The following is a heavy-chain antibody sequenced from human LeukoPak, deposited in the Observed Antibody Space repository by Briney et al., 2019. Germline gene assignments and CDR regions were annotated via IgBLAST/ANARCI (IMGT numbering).Heavy chain of an antibody. CDR2: ISSSSSYI. D-gene: IGHD6-13*01. V-gene: IGHV3-21*01. Sequence: PGGSLRLSCAASGFTFSSYSMNWVRQAPGKGLEWVSSISSSSSYIYYADSVKGRFTISRDNAKNSLYLQMNSLRAEDTAVYYCARARIAAAGQNSYGMDVWGQGTTVTVSS. CDR1: GFTFSSYS. CDR3: ARARIAAAGQNSYGMDV. J-gene: IGHJ6*02.